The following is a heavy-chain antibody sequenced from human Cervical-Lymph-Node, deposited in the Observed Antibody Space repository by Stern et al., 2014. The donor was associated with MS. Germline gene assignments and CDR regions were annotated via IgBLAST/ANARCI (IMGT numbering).Heavy chain of an antibody. J-gene: IGHJ5*02. Sequence: LVESGAEVKKPGASVKVSCKASGYTFTNYGISWVRQAPGQGLEWMGWISGYNDDTNYVEKFQGRVTMTTDTSTSTAYMELRSLRSDDTAVYYCARDPHIAVAGTGGGFDPWGQGTLVTVSS. CDR1: GYTFTNYG. CDR2: ISGYNDDT. D-gene: IGHD6-19*01. V-gene: IGHV1-18*01. CDR3: ARDPHIAVAGTGGGFDP.